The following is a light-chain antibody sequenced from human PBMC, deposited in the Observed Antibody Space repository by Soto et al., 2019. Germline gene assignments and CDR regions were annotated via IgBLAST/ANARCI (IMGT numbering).Light chain of an antibody. Sequence: EIVLTQSPGTLSLSPGERATLSCRASQTVSSNNLAWYQQKPGQAPRLLVHGASSRATGIPHRFSGSGSGTDFTLTISRLEPEDFAVYYCQQYCCSPLTFDGGTKVELK. CDR1: QTVSSNN. J-gene: IGKJ4*01. V-gene: IGKV3-20*01. CDR3: QQYCCSPLT. CDR2: GAS.